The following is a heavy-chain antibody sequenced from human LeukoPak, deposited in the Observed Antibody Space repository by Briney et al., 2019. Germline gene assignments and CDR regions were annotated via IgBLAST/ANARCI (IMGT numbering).Heavy chain of an antibody. CDR2: ISSSSSYI. D-gene: IGHD3-9*01. Sequence: PGGSLRLSCAASGFTFSSYSMNWVRQAPGKGLEWVSSISSSSSYIYYADSVKGRFTISRDNAKNSLYLQMNSLRAEDTAVYYCARALVIDWYYFDYWGQGTLVTVSS. CDR3: ARALVIDWYYFDY. CDR1: GFTFSSYS. V-gene: IGHV3-21*01. J-gene: IGHJ4*02.